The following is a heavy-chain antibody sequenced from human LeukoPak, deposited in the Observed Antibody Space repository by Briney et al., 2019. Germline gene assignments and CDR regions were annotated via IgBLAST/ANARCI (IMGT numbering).Heavy chain of an antibody. V-gene: IGHV1-18*01. CDR2: ISAYNGNT. J-gene: IGHJ5*02. D-gene: IGHD3-10*01. CDR3: ARALWLGELTNNWFDP. CDR1: GYTFTSYG. Sequence: ASVKVSRKASGYTFTSYGVTWVRQAPGQGLEWMGWISAYNGNTNNAQKFQGRITMTIDTSTSTAYMELGSLRSDDTAVYYCARALWLGELTNNWFDPWGQGTLVTVSS.